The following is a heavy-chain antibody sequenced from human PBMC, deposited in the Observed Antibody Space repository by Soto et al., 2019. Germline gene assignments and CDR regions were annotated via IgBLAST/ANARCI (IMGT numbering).Heavy chain of an antibody. J-gene: IGHJ6*02. D-gene: IGHD1-20*01. Sequence: SGPTLVNPTETLTLTCTFSGFSLTSPGMCVSWIRQSPGKALEWLALIERDDDDKYYSASLKTRLTISKDTRKNQVVLTMANMEPADTATYYCARSIRGPRRFNGMDVWGQGTTVTVSS. V-gene: IGHV2-70*13. CDR2: IERDDDDK. CDR1: GFSLTSPGMC. CDR3: ARSIRGPRRFNGMDV.